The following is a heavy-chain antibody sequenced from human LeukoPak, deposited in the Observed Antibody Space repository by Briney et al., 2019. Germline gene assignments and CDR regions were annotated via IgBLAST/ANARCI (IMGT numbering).Heavy chain of an antibody. D-gene: IGHD6-13*01. CDR1: GYIFTSYS. J-gene: IGHJ3*02. CDR2: INAGNGNT. V-gene: IGHV1-3*01. Sequence: VSVKVSCKASGYIFTSYSMHWVRQAPGQRLEWMGWINAGNGNTKYSQKFQGRVTITRDTSASTAYMELSSLRSEDTAVYYCARDGIAESFDIWGQGTMVTVSS. CDR3: ARDGIAESFDI.